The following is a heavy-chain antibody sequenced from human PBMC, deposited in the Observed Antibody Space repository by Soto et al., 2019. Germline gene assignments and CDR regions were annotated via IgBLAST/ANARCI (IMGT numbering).Heavy chain of an antibody. CDR2: IFYSGST. D-gene: IGHD5-18*01. J-gene: IGHJ4*02. Sequence: SETLSLTCTVSGGSIRSYYWTWIRQPPGKGLEWLGYIFYSGSTFYNPSLKSRVTISIHTSKSQFSLQLTTVTAADTAVYYCARGAADTAMVDSWGQGTLVTVSS. CDR3: ARGAADTAMVDS. CDR1: GGSIRSYY. V-gene: IGHV4-59*01.